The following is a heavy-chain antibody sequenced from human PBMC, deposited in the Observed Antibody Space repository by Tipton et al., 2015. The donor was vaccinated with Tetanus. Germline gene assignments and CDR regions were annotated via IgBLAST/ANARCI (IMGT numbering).Heavy chain of an antibody. V-gene: IGHV4-30-4*01. J-gene: IGHJ4*01. D-gene: IGHD5-24*01. CDR1: GGSISSGDFY. CDR3: ATLSDGF. Sequence: TLSLTCAVSGGSISSGDFYWSWIRQSPGEGLEWIGYIHYSGYPYYNPSLKSRVTISVDTSKNQFSLKLRSVTTADTAVYYCATLSDGFWGHGTLVTVSS. CDR2: IHYSGYP.